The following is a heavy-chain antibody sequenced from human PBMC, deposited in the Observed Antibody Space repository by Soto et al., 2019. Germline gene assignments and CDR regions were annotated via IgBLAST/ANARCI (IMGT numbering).Heavy chain of an antibody. D-gene: IGHD3-22*01. CDR2: IYYSGSA. Sequence: PSETLSLTCTFSGGSISSGGYYWSWIRQHPGKGLEWIGYIYYSGSAYYNPSLKSRVTISVDTSKNQFSLKLSSVTAADTAVYYCAIYDSSGSRGFQHWGQGTLVTVSS. CDR3: AIYDSSGSRGFQH. V-gene: IGHV4-31*03. CDR1: GGSISSGGYY. J-gene: IGHJ1*01.